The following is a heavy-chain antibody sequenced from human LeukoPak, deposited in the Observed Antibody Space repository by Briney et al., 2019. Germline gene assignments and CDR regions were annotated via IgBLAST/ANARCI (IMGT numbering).Heavy chain of an antibody. J-gene: IGHJ5*02. CDR1: GGTFSSYA. CDR2: IIPIFGTA. Sequence: SVKVSCKASGGTFSSYAISWVRQAPGQGLEWMGGIIPIFGTAKYAQKFQGRVTIPADESTSTAHMDLSSLSSEDTAVYYCARGSSAGSPNWFDPWGQGTLVTVSS. CDR3: ARGSSAGSPNWFDP. V-gene: IGHV1-69*13. D-gene: IGHD6-19*01.